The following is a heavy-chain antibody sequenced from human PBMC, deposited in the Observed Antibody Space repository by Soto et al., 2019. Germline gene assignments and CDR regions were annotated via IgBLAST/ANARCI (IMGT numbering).Heavy chain of an antibody. CDR1: GFTFSYYY. D-gene: IGHD5-12*01. V-gene: IGHV3-11*01. CDR2: ISSSGSTI. CDR3: AREVRYSGYLSHDY. Sequence: GGSLRLSCAASGFTFSYYYMSWIRQAPGKGLEWVSYISSSGSTIYYADSVKGRFTISRDNAKNSLYLQMNSLRAEDTAVYYCAREVRYSGYLSHDYWGQGTLVTVSS. J-gene: IGHJ4*02.